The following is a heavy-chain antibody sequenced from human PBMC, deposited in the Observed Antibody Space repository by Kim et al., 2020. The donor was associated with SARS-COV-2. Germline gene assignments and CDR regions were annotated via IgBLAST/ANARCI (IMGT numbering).Heavy chain of an antibody. J-gene: IGHJ4*02. CDR1: GASISDNF. D-gene: IGHD2-21*02. CDR2: MFVSGTT. CDR3: ARVATAPRRPIDY. Sequence: SETLSLTCTVSGASISDNFWTWIRQPAGKGLEWIGRMFVSGTTNYNPALKGRVTISLDTSKNQFFLKVASVTAADTAVYYCARVATAPRRPIDYWGEG. V-gene: IGHV4-4*07.